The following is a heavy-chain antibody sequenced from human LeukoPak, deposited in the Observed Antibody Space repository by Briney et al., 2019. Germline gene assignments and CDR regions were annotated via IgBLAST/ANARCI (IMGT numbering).Heavy chain of an antibody. J-gene: IGHJ5*02. D-gene: IGHD1-20*01. Sequence: PSETLSLTCAVYGGSFSGYYWSWIRQPPEKGLEWIGEINHSGSTNYNPSLKSRVTISVDTSKNQFSLKLSSVTAADTAVYYCARGGITGTRTMYNWFDPWGQGTLVAVSS. CDR2: INHSGST. CDR1: GGSFSGYY. CDR3: ARGGITGTRTMYNWFDP. V-gene: IGHV4-34*01.